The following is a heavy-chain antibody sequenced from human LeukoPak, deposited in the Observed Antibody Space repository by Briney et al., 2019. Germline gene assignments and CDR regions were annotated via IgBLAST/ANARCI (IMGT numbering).Heavy chain of an antibody. Sequence: SETPSLTCTVSGGSISSYYWSWIRQPPGKGLEWIGYIYYSGSTNYNPSLKSRVTISVDTSKNQFSLKLSSVTAADTAVYYCARDTNYYYYGMDVWGQGTTVTVSS. D-gene: IGHD2-2*01. CDR2: IYYSGST. CDR3: ARDTNYYYYGMDV. V-gene: IGHV4-59*01. J-gene: IGHJ6*02. CDR1: GGSISSYY.